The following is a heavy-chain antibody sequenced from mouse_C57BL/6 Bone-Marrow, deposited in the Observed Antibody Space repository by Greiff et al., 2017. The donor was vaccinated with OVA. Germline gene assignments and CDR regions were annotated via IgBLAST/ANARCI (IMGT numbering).Heavy chain of an antibody. J-gene: IGHJ3*01. CDR1: GYTFTSYW. V-gene: IGHV1-64*01. CDR2: IHPNSGST. Sequence: QVQLQQPGAELVKPGASVKLSCKASGYTFTSYWMHWVKQRPGQGLEWIGMIHPNSGSTNYNEKFKGKATLTVDKSSSTAYMQLSSLTSEDSAVYYWAREGGYPWVAYWGQGTLVTVSA. CDR3: AREGGYPWVAY.